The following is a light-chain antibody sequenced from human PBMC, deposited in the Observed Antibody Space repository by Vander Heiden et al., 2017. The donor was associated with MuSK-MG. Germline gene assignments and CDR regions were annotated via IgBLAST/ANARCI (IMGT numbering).Light chain of an antibody. Sequence: SYELTQPLPVSVALGQTARITCGGNNIGSKNVHWYQQKPGQAPVLVIYRDSNRPSGIPERFSGSNSGDTATLTIGRAQAGDEADYYCQVWDSSTVFGGGTKLTVL. CDR1: NIGSKN. CDR3: QVWDSSTV. CDR2: RDS. J-gene: IGLJ3*02. V-gene: IGLV3-9*01.